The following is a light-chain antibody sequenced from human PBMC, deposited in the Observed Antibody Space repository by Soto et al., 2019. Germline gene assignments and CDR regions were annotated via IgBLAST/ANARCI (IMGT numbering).Light chain of an antibody. CDR3: QHYRPS. Sequence: EIVLTQSPGTLSLSPGERATLSCRASQSVSSSYLAWYQQKPGQAPRQLIYGASSRATGIPDRFSGSGSGTDFTLTITRLEPEDLAGYYCQHYRPSFGGGTRVEIK. V-gene: IGKV3-20*01. CDR2: GAS. J-gene: IGKJ4*01. CDR1: QSVSSSY.